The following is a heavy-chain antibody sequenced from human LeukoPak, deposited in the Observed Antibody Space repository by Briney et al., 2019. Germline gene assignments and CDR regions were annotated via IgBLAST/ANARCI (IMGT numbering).Heavy chain of an antibody. V-gene: IGHV3-7*01. Sequence: GSLRLSCTASGFTFDNYWMTWFRQPPGKGLEWVANIKQDGGERYYVDSVRGRFTISRDNSKNSLYLQMNSLRAEDTAVYYCVRDGRPLDYWGQGTLVIVS. J-gene: IGHJ4*02. CDR3: VRDGRPLDY. D-gene: IGHD3/OR15-3a*01. CDR2: IKQDGGER. CDR1: GFTFDNYW.